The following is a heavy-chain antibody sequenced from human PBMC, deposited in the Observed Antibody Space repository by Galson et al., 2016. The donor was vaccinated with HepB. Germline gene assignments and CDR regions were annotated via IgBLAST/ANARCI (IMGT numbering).Heavy chain of an antibody. CDR2: ISAYNGNT. J-gene: IGHJ5*02. CDR3: ATSTSGWVNWFAP. CDR1: GYTFTSYG. V-gene: IGHV1-18*01. D-gene: IGHD6-19*01. Sequence: SVKVSCKASGYTFTSYGISWVRQAPGQGLEWMGWISAYNGNTYYAQRLQGRVTMTTDTSTNTAYMEMRSLRSDDTAVYFCATSTSGWVNWFAPWGQGTLVTVSS.